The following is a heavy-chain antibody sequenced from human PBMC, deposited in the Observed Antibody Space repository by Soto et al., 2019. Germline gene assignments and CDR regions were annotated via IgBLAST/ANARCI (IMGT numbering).Heavy chain of an antibody. D-gene: IGHD3-16*01. V-gene: IGHV3-21*01. CDR3: ARGGRRVPPYFDY. J-gene: IGHJ4*02. Sequence: LRLSCAASGFTFSSYSMNWVRQAPGKGLEWVSSISSSSSYIYYADSVKGRFTISRDNAKNSLYLQMNSLRAEDTAVYYCARGGRRVPPYFDYWGQGTLVPVSS. CDR1: GFTFSSYS. CDR2: ISSSSSYI.